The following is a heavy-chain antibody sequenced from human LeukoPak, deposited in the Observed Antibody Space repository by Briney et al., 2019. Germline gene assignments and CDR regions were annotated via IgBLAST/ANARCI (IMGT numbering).Heavy chain of an antibody. V-gene: IGHV1-2*06. CDR1: GYTFTGYY. Sequence: ASVKVSCKASGYTFTGYYIHWVRQAPGQGLEWMGRINPNSGGTNHAQKFQGRVTMTRDTSISTAYMDLSSLRSDDTAVYYCTREDDSSGYRPFDIWGQGTMVTVSS. D-gene: IGHD3-22*01. J-gene: IGHJ3*02. CDR2: INPNSGGT. CDR3: TREDDSSGYRPFDI.